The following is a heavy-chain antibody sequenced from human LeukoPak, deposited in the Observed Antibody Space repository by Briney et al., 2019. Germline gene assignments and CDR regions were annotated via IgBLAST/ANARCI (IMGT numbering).Heavy chain of an antibody. Sequence: GGSLRLSCAASGFTFSSYAMSWVRQAPGKGLEWVSAISGSGGSTYYTDSVKGRFTISRDNSKNTLYLQMNSLRAEDTAVYYCAKNSYGDEYYFDYWGQGTLVTVSS. J-gene: IGHJ4*02. CDR1: GFTFSSYA. D-gene: IGHD4-17*01. CDR3: AKNSYGDEYYFDY. V-gene: IGHV3-23*01. CDR2: ISGSGGST.